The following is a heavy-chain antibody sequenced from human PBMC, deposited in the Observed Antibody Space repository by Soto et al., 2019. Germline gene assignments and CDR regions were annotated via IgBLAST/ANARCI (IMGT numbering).Heavy chain of an antibody. D-gene: IGHD2-2*03. V-gene: IGHV1-18*01. CDR2: ISAYNGNT. CDR3: AREVGYCSSTSCSNWFDP. J-gene: IGHJ5*02. CDR1: VYTFTRYG. Sequence: ASVKVSCKASVYTFTRYGISWVRQAPGQGLEWMGWISAYNGNTNYAQKLQGRVTMTTDTSTSTAYMELRSLRSDDTAVYYCAREVGYCSSTSCSNWFDPWGQGTLVTVSS.